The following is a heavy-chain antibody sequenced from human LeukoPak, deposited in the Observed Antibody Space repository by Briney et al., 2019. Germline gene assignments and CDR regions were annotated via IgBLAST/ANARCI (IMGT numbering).Heavy chain of an antibody. V-gene: IGHV3-23*01. Sequence: PGGSLRLSCAASGFTFSSYAMSWVRQAPGKGLEWVSAISGSRGSTYYADSVKGRFTISSDNSKNTLYLQMNSLRAEDTAVYYCAKDGYCSSTSCYKHYYYYMDVWGKGTTVTVSS. CDR2: ISGSRGST. J-gene: IGHJ6*03. D-gene: IGHD2-2*03. CDR3: AKDGYCSSTSCYKHYYYYMDV. CDR1: GFTFSSYA.